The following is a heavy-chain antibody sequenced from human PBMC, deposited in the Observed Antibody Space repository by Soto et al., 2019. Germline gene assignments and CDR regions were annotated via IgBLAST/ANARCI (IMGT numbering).Heavy chain of an antibody. CDR2: IYYSGST. CDR3: ARSSWDWFDP. Sequence: SETLSLTCTVSGGSISSGGYYWSWIRQHPGKGLEWIGYIYYSGSTYYNPSLKSRVTISVDTSKNQLSLKLSSVTAEDTAVYYCARSSWDWFDPWGQGTLVTVSS. D-gene: IGHD6-6*01. CDR1: GGSISSGGYY. J-gene: IGHJ5*02. V-gene: IGHV4-31*03.